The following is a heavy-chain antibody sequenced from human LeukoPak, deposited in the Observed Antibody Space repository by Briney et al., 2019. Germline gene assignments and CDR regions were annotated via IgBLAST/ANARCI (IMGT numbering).Heavy chain of an antibody. CDR1: GFIFSSYW. D-gene: IGHD2-15*01. CDR2: ISDSGGST. V-gene: IGHV3-64D*09. Sequence: PGGSLRLSCAASGFIFSSYWMSWVRQAPGKGLEYVSAISDSGGSTYYADSVKGRFTISRDNSKNTLYLQMSSLRAEDTAVYFCVRGYSFGPYGMDVWGQGTTVTVSS. J-gene: IGHJ6*02. CDR3: VRGYSFGPYGMDV.